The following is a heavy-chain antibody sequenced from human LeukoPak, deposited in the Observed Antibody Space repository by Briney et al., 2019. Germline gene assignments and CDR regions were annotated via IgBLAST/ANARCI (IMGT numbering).Heavy chain of an antibody. CDR1: GFTFSSYW. CDR2: IKQDGSEK. Sequence: GESLKISCAASGFTFSSYWMSWVRQAPGKGLEWVANIKQDGSEKYYVDSVKGRFTISRDNAKNSLYLQMNSLRAEDTAVYYCARDPSVGAFDIWGQGTMVTVSS. D-gene: IGHD4-23*01. V-gene: IGHV3-7*01. J-gene: IGHJ3*02. CDR3: ARDPSVGAFDI.